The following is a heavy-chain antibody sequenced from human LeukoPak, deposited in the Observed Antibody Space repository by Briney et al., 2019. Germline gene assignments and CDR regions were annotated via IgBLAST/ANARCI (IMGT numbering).Heavy chain of an antibody. CDR2: ISGSGGTT. J-gene: IGHJ3*02. V-gene: IGHV3-48*04. CDR1: GFTFRTYT. D-gene: IGHD2-2*01. Sequence: GGSLRLSCAPSGFTFRTYTMIWVRQAPGKGLEWVSGISGSGGTTYYADSVKGRFTISRDNAKNSLYLQMNSLRVEDTAVYYCARDLASQGRLYCSSTRCSKGTFDIWGQGTMVTVSS. CDR3: ARDLASQGRLYCSSTRCSKGTFDI.